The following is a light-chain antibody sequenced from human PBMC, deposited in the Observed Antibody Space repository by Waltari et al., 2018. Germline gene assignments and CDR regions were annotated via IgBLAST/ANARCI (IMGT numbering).Light chain of an antibody. Sequence: DIVMTQSPDSLPVSLGERASINCKSSQSVLYSSNNKTYLAWYQQKPGQPPKLLISWASTRESGVPDRFSGSGSGTDFTLTISSLQAEDVAVYYCQQYSSTPHTFGQGTKLDIK. CDR2: WAS. CDR3: QQYSSTPHT. CDR1: QSVLYSSNNKTY. J-gene: IGKJ2*01. V-gene: IGKV4-1*01.